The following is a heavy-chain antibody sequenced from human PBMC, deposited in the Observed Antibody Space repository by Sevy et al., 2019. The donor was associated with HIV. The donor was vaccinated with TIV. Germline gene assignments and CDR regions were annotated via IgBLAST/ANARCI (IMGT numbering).Heavy chain of an antibody. CDR1: GFTFSTYA. V-gene: IGHV3-23*01. Sequence: GGALRLSCAASGFTFSTYAVSWVRQAPGKGLEWVAALNGDRTYYAGSVKGRFTISRDNPKNTVYLQVNSLRVEETALSYCVKEATAPYFDCWGQGTLVTVSS. J-gene: IGHJ4*02. D-gene: IGHD2-21*02. CDR2: LNGDRT. CDR3: VKEATAPYFDC.